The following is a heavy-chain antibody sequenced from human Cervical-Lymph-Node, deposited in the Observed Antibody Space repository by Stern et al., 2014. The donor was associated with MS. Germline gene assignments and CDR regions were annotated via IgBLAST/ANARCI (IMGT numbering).Heavy chain of an antibody. CDR1: GFSLSNARMG. D-gene: IGHD6-6*01. CDR3: ARTRIAARPIDY. Sequence: QITLKESGPVLVKPTETLTLTCTVSGFSLSNARMGVSWIRQPPGKALEWLANIFLNDEKSYSPSLKSRPTISKDTSKSQVVLTMTNMDPVDTATYYCARTRIAARPIDYWGQGTLVTVSS. CDR2: IFLNDEK. V-gene: IGHV2-26*01. J-gene: IGHJ4*02.